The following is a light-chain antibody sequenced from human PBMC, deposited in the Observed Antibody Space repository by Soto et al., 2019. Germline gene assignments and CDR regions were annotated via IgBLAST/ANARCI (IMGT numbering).Light chain of an antibody. CDR2: GTS. Sequence: EIVLTQSPGTLSLSPGERATLSCRASQRVSSGYVAWYQQKLGQAPRLLMYGTSNRATGIPDRFSGSGSGTDFTLTISRLEAEDFAVYYCQQYDTSPRTFGQGTKVDIK. J-gene: IGKJ2*01. CDR3: QQYDTSPRT. CDR1: QRVSSGY. V-gene: IGKV3-20*01.